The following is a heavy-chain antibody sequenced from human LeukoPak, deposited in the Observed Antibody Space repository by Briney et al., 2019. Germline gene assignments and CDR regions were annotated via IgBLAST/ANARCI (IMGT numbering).Heavy chain of an antibody. CDR3: ARDKGWLVPHDNDDAFDI. J-gene: IGHJ3*02. D-gene: IGHD6-19*01. V-gene: IGHV3-48*04. CDR1: GLIFSSFS. CDR2: ISSGSSAI. Sequence: PGGSLRLSCAASGLIFSSFSMNWVRQAPGKGLEWISYISSGSSAIYYADSVKGRFTISRDNAKNSLYLQMNSLRAEDTAVYYCARDKGWLVPHDNDDAFDIWGQGTMVTVSS.